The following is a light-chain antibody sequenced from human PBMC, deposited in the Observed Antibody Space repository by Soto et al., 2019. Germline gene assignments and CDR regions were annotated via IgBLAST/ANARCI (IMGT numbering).Light chain of an antibody. V-gene: IGLV2-14*01. CDR2: EVT. Sequence: QSVLTQPASVSGSPGQSITISCTGTSSDVGTYNYVSWYQQHPGKAPKVMIYEVTYRPSGVSNRFSGSESGNTASLTISGLQAEDEAEYYCSSYTGSSTLYVFGTGTKVTVL. J-gene: IGLJ1*01. CDR1: SSDVGTYNY. CDR3: SSYTGSSTLYV.